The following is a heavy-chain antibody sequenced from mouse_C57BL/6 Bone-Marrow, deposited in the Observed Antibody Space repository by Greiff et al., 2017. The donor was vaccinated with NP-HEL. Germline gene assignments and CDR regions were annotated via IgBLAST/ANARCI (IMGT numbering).Heavy chain of an antibody. CDR1: GFTFSSYA. V-gene: IGHV5-4*03. D-gene: IGHD2-3*01. CDR3: ARRYEYYYAMDY. J-gene: IGHJ4*01. CDR2: ISDGGSYT. Sequence: DVKLVESGGGLVKPGGSLKLSCAASGFTFSSYAMSWVRQTPEKRLEWVATISDGGSYTYYPDNVKGRFTISRDNAKNNLYLQMSHLKSEDTAMYYCARRYEYYYAMDYWGQGTSVTVSS.